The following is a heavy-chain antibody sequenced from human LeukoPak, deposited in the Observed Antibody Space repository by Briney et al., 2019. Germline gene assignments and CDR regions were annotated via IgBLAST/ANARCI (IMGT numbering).Heavy chain of an antibody. CDR1: GFTFSSYA. Sequence: GGSLRLSCAASGFTFSSYAMSWVRQAPGKGLEWVSAISGSGGSTYYADSVKGRFTISRDNSKNTLYLQMNSLRAEDTAVYYCAKAAYYDFWSGYYPLHFDYWGQGTLVTVSS. CDR3: AKAAYYDFWSGYYPLHFDY. D-gene: IGHD3-3*01. V-gene: IGHV3-23*01. J-gene: IGHJ4*02. CDR2: ISGSGGST.